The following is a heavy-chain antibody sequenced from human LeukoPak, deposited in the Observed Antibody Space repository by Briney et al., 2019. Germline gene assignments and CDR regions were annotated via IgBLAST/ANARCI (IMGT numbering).Heavy chain of an antibody. J-gene: IGHJ4*02. D-gene: IGHD3-16*01. V-gene: IGHV3-23*01. Sequence: GGSLRLSCAASGFTFSSYAMSWVRQAPGKGLEWVSANSGSGGSTYYADSVKGRFNIYRDNSKNTLYLAMHNLSGEDTGVYYCARGLGDLDYWGEGTVVRVSS. CDR2: NSGSGGST. CDR1: GFTFSSYA. CDR3: ARGLGDLDY.